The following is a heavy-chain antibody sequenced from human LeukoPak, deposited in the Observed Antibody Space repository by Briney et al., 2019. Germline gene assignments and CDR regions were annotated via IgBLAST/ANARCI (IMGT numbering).Heavy chain of an antibody. D-gene: IGHD5-12*01. J-gene: IGHJ4*02. CDR3: ARVSGYDWESFYDY. Sequence: SETLSLTCIVSGYSISSNYYWGWIRQPPGKGLEWIGSIYHSGSTYYNPSLKSRVTISVDTSKNQFSLKLRSVTAADTAVYYCARVSGYDWESFYDYWGQGTLVTVSS. CDR2: IYHSGST. V-gene: IGHV4-38-2*02. CDR1: GYSISSNYY.